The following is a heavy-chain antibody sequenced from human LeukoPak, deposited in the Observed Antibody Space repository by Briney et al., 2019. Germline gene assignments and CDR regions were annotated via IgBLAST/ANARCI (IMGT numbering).Heavy chain of an antibody. CDR1: GGSFSGYY. V-gene: IGHV4-34*01. D-gene: IGHD3-10*01. CDR3: ARHVRNPMVRGKCNWFDP. CDR2: INHSGST. Sequence: SETLSLTCAVYGGSFSGYYWSWIRQPPGKGLEWIREINHSGSTNYNPSLKSRVTISVDTSKNQFSLKLSSVTAADTAVYYCARHVRNPMVRGKCNWFDPWGQGTLVTVSS. J-gene: IGHJ5*02.